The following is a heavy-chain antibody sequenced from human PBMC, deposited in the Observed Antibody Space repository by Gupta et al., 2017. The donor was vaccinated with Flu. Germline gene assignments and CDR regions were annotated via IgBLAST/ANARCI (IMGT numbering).Heavy chain of an antibody. J-gene: IGHJ4*02. CDR3: ATHQFYFDY. CDR2: ISAGGEST. Sequence: AMTWVRQATGKGLEWVSGISAGGESTYYADSVKGRFTISRDNSKNTLYLQMNSLRAEDTAVYFCATHQFYFDYWGQGTLLTVSS. V-gene: IGHV3-23*01. CDR1: A.